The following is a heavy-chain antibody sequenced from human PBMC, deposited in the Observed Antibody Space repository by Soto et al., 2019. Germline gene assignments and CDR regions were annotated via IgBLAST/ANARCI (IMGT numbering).Heavy chain of an antibody. CDR1: GGSLSGYY. D-gene: IGHD3-22*01. J-gene: IGHJ4*02. V-gene: IGHV4-34*01. CDR2: INHSGST. Sequence: SETLSFPCAVFGGSLSGYYWSWIHQPPGKGLEWIGEINHSGSTNYNPSIKSRVTMSVDTSKNQFSLKLSSVTAADTAVYYCARALRFKYYYDSSGYYDYLGQGTLGTVSS. CDR3: ARALRFKYYYDSSGYYDY.